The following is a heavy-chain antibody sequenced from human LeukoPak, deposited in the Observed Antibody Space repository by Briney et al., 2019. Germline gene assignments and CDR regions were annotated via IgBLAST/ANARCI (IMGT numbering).Heavy chain of an antibody. CDR2: IYYSGST. CDR3: ARGDFDDYLTNNYFDY. D-gene: IGHD4-17*01. V-gene: IGHV4-31*03. J-gene: IGHJ4*02. Sequence: SETLSLTCTVSGGSISSGNYYWTWIRQHPGKGLEWIGYIYYSGSTYYNPSLKSRVTISVDTSKNQFSLKLSSLTAADTAVYYCARGDFDDYLTNNYFDYWGQGTLVTVSS. CDR1: GGSISSGNYY.